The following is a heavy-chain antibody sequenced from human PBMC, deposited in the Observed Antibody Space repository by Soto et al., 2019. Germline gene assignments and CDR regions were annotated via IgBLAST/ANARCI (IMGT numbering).Heavy chain of an antibody. V-gene: IGHV1-45*02. Sequence: SVKVSCKASGYTFTYRYLHWVRQAPGQALEWMGWITPFNGNTNYAQKFQDRVTITRDRSMSTAYMELSSLRSEDTAMYYCASSSGRGYRYGLSHDAFDIWGQGTMVTVSS. J-gene: IGHJ3*02. CDR3: ASSSGRGYRYGLSHDAFDI. CDR2: ITPFNGNT. D-gene: IGHD5-18*01. CDR1: GYTFTYRY.